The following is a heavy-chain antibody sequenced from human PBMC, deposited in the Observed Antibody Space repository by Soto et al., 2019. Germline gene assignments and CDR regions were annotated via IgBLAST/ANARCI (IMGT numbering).Heavy chain of an antibody. Sequence: GGSLRLSCAASGFTFSNYAMSWVRQAPGKGLQWSSGISGSGGSTSYADSVKGRFTISRDNSKNTLYLQMNSLRADDTAVYYCAKGRVTPDYWGQGTLVTVSS. J-gene: IGHJ4*02. D-gene: IGHD2-21*02. V-gene: IGHV3-23*01. CDR3: AKGRVTPDY. CDR1: GFTFSNYA. CDR2: ISGSGGST.